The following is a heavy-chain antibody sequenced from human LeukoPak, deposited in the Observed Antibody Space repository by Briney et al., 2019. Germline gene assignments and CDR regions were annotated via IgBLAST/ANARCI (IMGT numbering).Heavy chain of an antibody. CDR2: ISGSGGST. Sequence: GGSLRLSCAGSGFSFSSCAMNWVRQAPGKGLEWVSAISGSGGSTYYADSVKGRFTISRDNSKNTLYLQMNSLRAEDTAVYYCAKASSSGWYSPGYFDYWGQGTLVTVSS. CDR1: GFSFSSCA. J-gene: IGHJ4*02. D-gene: IGHD6-19*01. V-gene: IGHV3-23*01. CDR3: AKASSSGWYSPGYFDY.